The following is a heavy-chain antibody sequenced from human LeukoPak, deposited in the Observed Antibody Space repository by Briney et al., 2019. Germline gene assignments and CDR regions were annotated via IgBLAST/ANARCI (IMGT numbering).Heavy chain of an antibody. CDR1: GLTFTNYW. Sequence: GGSLRLSCAASGLTFTNYWMTWVRQAPGKGLEWVSVTYSGGNTYYADSVKGRFTISRDNSKNTVYLQMNSLRVEDTAVYYCARGRGGMDVWGQGTTVTVSS. CDR3: ARGRGGMDV. J-gene: IGHJ6*02. CDR2: TYSGGNT. V-gene: IGHV3-66*01.